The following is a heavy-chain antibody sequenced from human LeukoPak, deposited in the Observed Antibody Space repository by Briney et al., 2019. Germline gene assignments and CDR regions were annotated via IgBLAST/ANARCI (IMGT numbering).Heavy chain of an antibody. V-gene: IGHV4-59*08. CDR1: GVSITTYC. Sequence: PSETLSLTCTASGVSITTYCWRWMRQPPGRGLECIGYIYYSGNTKYNPSLKSRVSMSVDTSKNQFSLKLSSVTAADTAVYYCAKTWVQDSFDIWGQGTMVTVSS. J-gene: IGHJ3*02. CDR3: AKTWVQDSFDI. D-gene: IGHD1-26*01. CDR2: IYYSGNT.